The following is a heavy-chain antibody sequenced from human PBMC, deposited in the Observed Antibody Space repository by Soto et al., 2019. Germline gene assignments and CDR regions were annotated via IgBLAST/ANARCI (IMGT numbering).Heavy chain of an antibody. CDR2: MNPNSGNT. J-gene: IGHJ5*02. D-gene: IGHD3-3*01. Sequence: ASVKVSCKTARSNFNKYDFNWVRQAPGQGLEWMGWMNPNSGNTGFAQRFQGHVTISADKSISTAYLQWSSLKASDTAMYYCASSPSYLEWSPWGQGTLVTVSS. V-gene: IGHV1-8*01. CDR3: ASSPSYLEWSP. CDR1: RSNFNKYD.